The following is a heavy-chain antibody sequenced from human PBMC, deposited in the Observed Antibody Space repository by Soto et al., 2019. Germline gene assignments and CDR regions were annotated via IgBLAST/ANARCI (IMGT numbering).Heavy chain of an antibody. Sequence: ASVKVSCKASGYTFTGYYMHWVRQAPGQGLEWMGWINPNSGGTNYAQKFQGWVTMTRDTSISTAYMELSRLRSDDTAVYYCARDRPLGVHTYVCDYWGQGTLVTVSS. CDR3: ARDRPLGVHTYVCDY. CDR1: GYTFTGYY. CDR2: INPNSGGT. V-gene: IGHV1-2*04. D-gene: IGHD5-18*01. J-gene: IGHJ4*02.